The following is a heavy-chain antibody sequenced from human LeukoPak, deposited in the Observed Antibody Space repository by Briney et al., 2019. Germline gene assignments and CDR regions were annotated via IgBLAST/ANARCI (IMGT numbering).Heavy chain of an antibody. CDR1: GGSISSYY. V-gene: IGHV4-59*08. D-gene: IGHD6-13*01. CDR3: ARRDSSSWYSYYFDY. Sequence: SETLSLTCTVSGGSISSYYWSWIRQPPGKGLEWIGYIYYSGSTNYNPSLKSRATISVDTSKNQFSLKLSSVTAADTAVYYCARRDSSSWYSYYFDYWGQGTLVTVSS. J-gene: IGHJ4*02. CDR2: IYYSGST.